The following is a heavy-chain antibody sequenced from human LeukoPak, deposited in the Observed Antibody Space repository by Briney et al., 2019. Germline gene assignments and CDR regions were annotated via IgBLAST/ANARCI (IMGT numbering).Heavy chain of an antibody. J-gene: IGHJ4*02. CDR2: ISTRDNTI. D-gene: IGHD4-23*01. CDR1: GFTLSDYY. CDR3: ARGARWAYYFDY. Sequence: GGSLRLSCTASGFTLSDYYMSWIRQTPGKGLEWLSYISTRDNTIQYADSVKGRFTISRDNANNSVFLQMNNLRAEDSAIYYCARGARWAYYFDYWGQGSLVTVSS. V-gene: IGHV3-11*01.